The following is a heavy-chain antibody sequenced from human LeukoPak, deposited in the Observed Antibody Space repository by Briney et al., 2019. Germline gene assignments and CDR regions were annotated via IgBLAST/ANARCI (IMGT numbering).Heavy chain of an antibody. CDR1: GGSFSGYY. CDR3: ARGRDIYRAVAGILNY. V-gene: IGHV4-34*01. D-gene: IGHD6-19*01. Sequence: SETLSLTCAVYGGSFSGYYWSWIRQPPGKGLEWIGEINHSGSTNNNPSLKSRVTISVDTSKNQFSLKLSSVTAADTAVYYCARGRDIYRAVAGILNYWGQGTLVTVSS. J-gene: IGHJ4*02. CDR2: INHSGST.